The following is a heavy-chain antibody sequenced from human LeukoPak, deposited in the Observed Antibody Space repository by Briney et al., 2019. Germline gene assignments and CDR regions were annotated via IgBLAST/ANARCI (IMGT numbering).Heavy chain of an antibody. Sequence: SETLSLTCTVSAGSISSYFWTWIRQPPGKGLEWIGHIYYSGSTNYNPSLKSRVTISVDTSKNQFSLKLSSVTAADTAVYYCARVALYNWNDVVFDYWGQGTLVTVSS. V-gene: IGHV4-59*01. J-gene: IGHJ4*02. CDR2: IYYSGST. CDR1: AGSISSYF. D-gene: IGHD1-20*01. CDR3: ARVALYNWNDVVFDY.